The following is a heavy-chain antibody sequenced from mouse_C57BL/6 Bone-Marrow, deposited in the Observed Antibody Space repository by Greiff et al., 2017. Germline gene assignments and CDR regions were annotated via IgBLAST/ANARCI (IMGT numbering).Heavy chain of an antibody. CDR1: GYTFTDYY. V-gene: IGHV1-26*01. CDR2: INPNNGGT. D-gene: IGHD2-5*01. Sequence: VQLQQSGPELVKPGASVKISCKASGYTFTDYYMNWVKQSHGKSLEWIGDINPNNGGTSYNQKFKGKATLTVDKSSSTAYMELRSLTSEDSAVYYCARVYSNYWYVDVWGTGTTVTVSS. J-gene: IGHJ1*03. CDR3: ARVYSNYWYVDV.